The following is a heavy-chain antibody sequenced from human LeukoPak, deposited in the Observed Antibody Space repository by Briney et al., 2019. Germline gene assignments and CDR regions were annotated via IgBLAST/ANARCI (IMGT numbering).Heavy chain of an antibody. CDR2: INPSGGST. J-gene: IGHJ3*02. CDR1: GYTFTSYY. D-gene: IGHD6-13*01. V-gene: IGHV1-46*01. Sequence: ASVKVSCKGSGYTFTSYYMHWVRQAPGQGLEWMGIINPSGGSTTYAQRFQGRVAMTRDTSTSTVYMELSSLRSEDTAVYYCARLSSIWYGDAFDIWGQGTMVTVSS. CDR3: ARLSSIWYGDAFDI.